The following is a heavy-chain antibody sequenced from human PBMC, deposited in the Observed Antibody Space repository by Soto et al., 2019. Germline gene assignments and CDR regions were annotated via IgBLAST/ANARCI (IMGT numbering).Heavy chain of an antibody. D-gene: IGHD4-17*01. Sequence: GESLKISCAASGFTFSSYAMSWVRQAPGKGLEWVSAISGSGGSTYYADSVKGRFTISRDNSKNTLYLQMNSLRAEDTTVYYCAKAGWGDYVGDAFDIWGQGTMVTVSS. V-gene: IGHV3-23*01. CDR1: GFTFSSYA. CDR3: AKAGWGDYVGDAFDI. J-gene: IGHJ3*02. CDR2: ISGSGGST.